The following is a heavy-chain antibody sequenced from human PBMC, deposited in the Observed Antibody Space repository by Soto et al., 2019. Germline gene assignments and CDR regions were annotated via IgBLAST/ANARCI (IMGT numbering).Heavy chain of an antibody. Sequence: GGSLRLSCAASGFTFSTYWMAWVRQAPGKGLEWVANIKQDGSERYYVDSVKGRFTISRDNDKSSLYLQMNSLRAEDTAVYYCARDSGTSDYWGQGTLVTVSS. D-gene: IGHD1-1*01. V-gene: IGHV3-7*01. CDR2: IKQDGSER. CDR1: GFTFSTYW. J-gene: IGHJ4*02. CDR3: ARDSGTSDY.